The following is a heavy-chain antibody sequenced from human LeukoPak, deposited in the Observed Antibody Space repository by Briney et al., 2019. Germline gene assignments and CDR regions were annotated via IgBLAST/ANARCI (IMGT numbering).Heavy chain of an antibody. Sequence: PGGSLRLSCAASGFIFYTYAMHWVRQAPGKGLEWVALISYDGSDKYYADSVKGRFTISRDSSRKTLYLQMNSLRREDTAVYYCAKVRVRGVYYMDVWGKGTTVTVSS. CDR3: AKVRVRGVYYMDV. CDR1: GFIFYTYA. D-gene: IGHD3-10*01. V-gene: IGHV3-30*18. J-gene: IGHJ6*03. CDR2: ISYDGSDK.